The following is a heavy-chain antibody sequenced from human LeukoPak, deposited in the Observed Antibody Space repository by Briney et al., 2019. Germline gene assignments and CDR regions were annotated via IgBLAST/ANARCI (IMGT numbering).Heavy chain of an antibody. D-gene: IGHD6-13*01. CDR3: ARQLYSSSWSAFDY. J-gene: IGHJ4*02. CDR2: IKQDGSEK. Sequence: GGSLRLSCAASGFTFRSYWMSWVRQAPGKGLEWVANIKQDGSEKYYVDSVKGRFTTSRDNAKNSLYLQMNSLRAEDTAVYYCARQLYSSSWSAFDYWGQGTLVTVSS. CDR1: GFTFRSYW. V-gene: IGHV3-7*01.